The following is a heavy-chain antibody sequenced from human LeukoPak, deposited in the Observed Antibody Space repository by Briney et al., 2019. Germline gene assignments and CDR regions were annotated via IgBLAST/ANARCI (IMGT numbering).Heavy chain of an antibody. Sequence: GGSLRLSCAASGFTFSSYGMHWVRQAPGKGLEWVAVISYDGSNKYYADSVKGRFTISRDNSKNTLYLQMNSLRAEDTAVYYCAKSGITGTTTSNYYYMDVWGKGTTVTVSS. J-gene: IGHJ6*03. CDR1: GFTFSSYG. V-gene: IGHV3-30*18. CDR2: ISYDGSNK. CDR3: AKSGITGTTTSNYYYMDV. D-gene: IGHD1-7*01.